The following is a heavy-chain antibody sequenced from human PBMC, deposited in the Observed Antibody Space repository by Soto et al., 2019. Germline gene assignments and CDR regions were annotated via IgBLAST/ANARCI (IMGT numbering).Heavy chain of an antibody. Sequence: EVHLLESGGGLLQPGGSLRLSCAASGFTFSSYAMSWVRQAPGKGLEWVSIISDSGDNIYYADSVKGRFTISRDNSKNTLYLQMNSLRAEDTAVYYCAKDAILVAGTVYYYGMDVWGQGTTVTVSS. CDR1: GFTFSSYA. CDR2: ISDSGDNI. V-gene: IGHV3-23*01. D-gene: IGHD6-19*01. CDR3: AKDAILVAGTVYYYGMDV. J-gene: IGHJ6*02.